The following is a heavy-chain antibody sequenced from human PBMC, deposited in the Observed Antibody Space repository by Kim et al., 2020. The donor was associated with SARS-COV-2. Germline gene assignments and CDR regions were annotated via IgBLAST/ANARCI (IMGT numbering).Heavy chain of an antibody. CDR1: GYTFTGYY. V-gene: IGHV1-2*06. CDR3: ASTPTTAAGYGMDV. CDR2: INPNSGGT. J-gene: IGHJ6*02. D-gene: IGHD6-13*01. Sequence: ASVKVSCKASGYTFTGYYMHWVRQAPGQGLEWMGRINPNSGGTNYAQKFQGRVTMTRDTSISTAYMELSRLRSDDTAVYYCASTPTTAAGYGMDVWGQGTTVTVSS.